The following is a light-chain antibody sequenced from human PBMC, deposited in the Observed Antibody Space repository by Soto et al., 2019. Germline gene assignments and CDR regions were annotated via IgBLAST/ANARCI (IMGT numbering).Light chain of an antibody. J-gene: IGKJ4*01. CDR2: GAS. Sequence: EIVLTQSPGTLSLSPGERATLSCRASQSVNTNLAWYQQKPGQAPRLLIFGASIRATGVPDKFSGSGSGTEFTLSISSLQSEDSAVYYCQQYNDWPPLTFGGGTKVEIK. CDR3: QQYNDWPPLT. CDR1: QSVNTN. V-gene: IGKV3-15*01.